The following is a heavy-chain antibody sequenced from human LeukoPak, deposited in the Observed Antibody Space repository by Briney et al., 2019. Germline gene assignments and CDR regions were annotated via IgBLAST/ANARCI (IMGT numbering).Heavy chain of an antibody. D-gene: IGHD3-22*01. J-gene: IGHJ3*02. CDR3: ARDFLDISGYYDRAFDI. Sequence: SETLSLTCTVSGGSISSYYWSWIRQPPGQGLEWIGYIYYSGSTNYNPSLKSRVTISVDTSKNQFSLKLSSVTAADTAVYYCARDFLDISGYYDRAFDIWGQGTMVTVSS. V-gene: IGHV4-59*01. CDR2: IYYSGST. CDR1: GGSISSYY.